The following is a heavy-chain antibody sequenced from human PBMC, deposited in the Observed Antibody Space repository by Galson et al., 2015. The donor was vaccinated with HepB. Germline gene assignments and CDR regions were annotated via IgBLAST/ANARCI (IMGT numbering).Heavy chain of an antibody. Sequence: SLRLSCAASGFTFSDSCMSWIRQAPGKGLEWVPNICIGYNNIKYADSVKGRFTIFRDTVKNSLHLQMNILRAEDTAVYYCARAALGWFDPWGQGTLVIVSS. V-gene: IGHV3-11*01. CDR2: ICIGYNNI. CDR1: GFTFSDSC. J-gene: IGHJ5*02. CDR3: ARAALGWFDP.